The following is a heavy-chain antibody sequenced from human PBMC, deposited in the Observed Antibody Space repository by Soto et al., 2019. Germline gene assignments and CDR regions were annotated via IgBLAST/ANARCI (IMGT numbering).Heavy chain of an antibody. CDR1: GYTFTGYY. D-gene: IGHD6-13*01. Sequence: ASVKVSCKASGYTFTGYYMHWVRQAPGQGLEWMGWINPNSGGTNYAQKFQGWVTMTRDTSISTAYMELSRLRSDDTAVYYCARAANGYSSSWYKYYFDYWGQGTLVTVSS. CDR2: INPNSGGT. V-gene: IGHV1-2*04. J-gene: IGHJ4*02. CDR3: ARAANGYSSSWYKYYFDY.